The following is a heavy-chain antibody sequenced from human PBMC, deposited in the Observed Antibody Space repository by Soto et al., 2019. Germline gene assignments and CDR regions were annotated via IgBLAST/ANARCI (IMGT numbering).Heavy chain of an antibody. D-gene: IGHD3-9*01. V-gene: IGHV1-2*04. J-gene: IGHJ6*02. CDR2: INPNSGGT. CDR1: GYTFTGYY. CDR3: ARAGPRFTDILTGYPHHYGMDV. Sequence: ASVKVSCKASGYTFTGYYMHWVRQAPGQGLEWMGWINPNSGGTNYAQKFQGWVTMTRDTSISTAYMELSRLRSDDTAVYYCARAGPRFTDILTGYPHHYGMDVWGQGTTVTVSS.